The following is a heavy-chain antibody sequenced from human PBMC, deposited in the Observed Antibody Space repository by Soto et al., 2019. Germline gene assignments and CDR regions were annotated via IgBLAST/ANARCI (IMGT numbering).Heavy chain of an antibody. V-gene: IGHV4-59*01. CDR3: ARSPRSMVRGWDWFDP. D-gene: IGHD3-10*01. CDR1: GGSISSYY. J-gene: IGHJ5*02. Sequence: SETLSLTCTVSGGSISSYYWSWIRQPPGKGLEWIGYIYYSGSTNYNPSLKSQVTISVDTSKNQFSLKLSSVTAADTAVYYCARSPRSMVRGWDWFDPWGQGTLVTVSS. CDR2: IYYSGST.